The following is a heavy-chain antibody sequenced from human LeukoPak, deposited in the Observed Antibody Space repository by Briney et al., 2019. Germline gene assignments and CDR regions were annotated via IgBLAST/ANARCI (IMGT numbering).Heavy chain of an antibody. CDR1: GVTFSSSW. CDR2: IKQDGSRK. D-gene: IGHD2-15*01. CDR3: ARRNIAATYYFDY. J-gene: IGHJ4*02. V-gene: IGHV3-7*03. Sequence: PGGSLRLSCAASGVTFSSSWMSWVRQAPGKGLEWVAHIKQDGSRKLYVDSVQGRFTISRDNAKNSLYLQMNSLRAEDTAIYYCARRNIAATYYFDYWGQGTLVTVSS.